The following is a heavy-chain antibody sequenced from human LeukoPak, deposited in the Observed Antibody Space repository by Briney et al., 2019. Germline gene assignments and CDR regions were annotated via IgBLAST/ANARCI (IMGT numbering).Heavy chain of an antibody. Sequence: GRSLRLSCAASGFTFSSSGMHWVRQAPGKGLEWVAVIWYDGSNKYYADSVKGRFTTSRDNSKNTVYLQMNSLRAEDTDVYYCARELSPVMKYYFDSWGQGTQVTVSS. V-gene: IGHV3-33*01. CDR1: GFTFSSSG. J-gene: IGHJ4*02. D-gene: IGHD2/OR15-2a*01. CDR3: ARELSPVMKYYFDS. CDR2: IWYDGSNK.